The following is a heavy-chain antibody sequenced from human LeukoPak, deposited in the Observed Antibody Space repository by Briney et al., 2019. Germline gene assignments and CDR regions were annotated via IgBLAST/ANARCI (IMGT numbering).Heavy chain of an antibody. D-gene: IGHD3-3*01. CDR3: AKVRGYDFWRGYYEAFDY. CDR2: ISGSGGST. J-gene: IGHJ4*02. CDR1: GFTFSSYA. Sequence: GSLRLSCAASGFTFSSYAMSWVRQAPGKGLEWVSAISGSGGSTYYADSVKGRFTISRDNSKNTLYLQMNSLRAEDTAVYYCAKVRGYDFWRGYYEAFDYWGQGTLVTVSS. V-gene: IGHV3-23*01.